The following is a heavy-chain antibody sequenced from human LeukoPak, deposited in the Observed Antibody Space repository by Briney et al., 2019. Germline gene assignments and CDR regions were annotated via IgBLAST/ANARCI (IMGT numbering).Heavy chain of an antibody. J-gene: IGHJ6*02. Sequence: GGSLRLSCAASGFTFSSYSMNWVRQAPGKGLEWVSYISSSSTIYYADSVKGRFTISRDNAKNSLYLQMNSLRAEDTAVYYCARDHPLYACSGGSCWPRSVYYGMDVWGQGTTVTVSS. V-gene: IGHV3-48*04. CDR2: ISSSSTI. CDR3: ARDHPLYACSGGSCWPRSVYYGMDV. D-gene: IGHD2-15*01. CDR1: GFTFSSYS.